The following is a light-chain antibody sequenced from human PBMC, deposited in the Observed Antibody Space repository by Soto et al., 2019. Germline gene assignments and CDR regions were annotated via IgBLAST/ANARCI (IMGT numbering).Light chain of an antibody. CDR2: ASS. CDR3: QHANTFPIT. CDR1: QDILSW. J-gene: IGKJ3*01. Sequence: DIQMTQSPSSVSASVGDTVTITCRASQDILSWLAWYQQKPGEAPRLLIYASSNLQSGVPSRFSGSRSGTDFTRTISSLQPEDFATYYCQHANTFPITFGPGTRLDIK. V-gene: IGKV1-12*01.